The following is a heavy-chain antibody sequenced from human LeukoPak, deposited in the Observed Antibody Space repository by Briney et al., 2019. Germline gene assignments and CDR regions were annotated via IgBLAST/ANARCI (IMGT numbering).Heavy chain of an antibody. D-gene: IGHD6-13*01. J-gene: IGHJ4*02. CDR1: GASISSTPSY. CDR3: ARRMPSSGYSYDF. CDR2: IYYTGTT. Sequence: PSETLSLTCTVSGASISSTPSYWGWIRQPPGKGPEWIGSIYYTGTTYYSPSLKSRVTISIDTSSNRFSLRLTSVTAADTALYYCARRMPSSGYSYDFWGLGTLVSVS. V-gene: IGHV4-39*01.